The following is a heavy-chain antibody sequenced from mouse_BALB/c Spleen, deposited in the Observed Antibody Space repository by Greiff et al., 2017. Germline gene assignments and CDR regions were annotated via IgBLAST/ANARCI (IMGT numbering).Heavy chain of an antibody. CDR2: ISDGGSYT. CDR3: ARERSRRTYTFDY. V-gene: IGHV5-4*02. Sequence: EVKLMESGGGLVKPGGSLKLSCAASGFTFSDYYMYWVRQTPEKRLEWVATISDGGSYTYYPDSVKGRFTISRDNAKNNLYLQMSSLKSEDTAMYYCARERSRRTYTFDYWGQGTTLTVSS. J-gene: IGHJ2*01. CDR1: GFTFSDYY. D-gene: IGHD5-1*01.